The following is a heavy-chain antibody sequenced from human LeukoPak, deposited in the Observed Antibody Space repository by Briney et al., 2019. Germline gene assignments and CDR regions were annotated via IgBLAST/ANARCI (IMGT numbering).Heavy chain of an antibody. CDR3: ARENYDILTGYKAPRAFDI. Sequence: PSQSLSLTCAVSAGSISSGGYSWSWILHPPWKGLEWIGYIYHTGSTYYNPSLKSPVTISVDRSKNQFSLKLSYVTAADTAVYYCARENYDILTGYKAPRAFDIWGQGTMVTVSS. D-gene: IGHD3-9*01. V-gene: IGHV4-30-2*01. J-gene: IGHJ3*02. CDR1: AGSISSGGYS. CDR2: IYHTGST.